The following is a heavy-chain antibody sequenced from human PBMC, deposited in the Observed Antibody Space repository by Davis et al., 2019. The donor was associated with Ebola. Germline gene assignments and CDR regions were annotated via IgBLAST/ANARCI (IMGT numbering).Heavy chain of an antibody. CDR3: PGVVREVFSFWSGYSDY. V-gene: IGHV4-61*08. Sequence: MPSETLSLTCIVSGGSISSNDYYWGCIRQPPGRGLEWIGNLHYSGSTNYNPSLKSRATISVDTSKNQFSLKLISLTAADTSVYYCPGVVREVFSFWSGYSDYWGQGTLVTVSS. J-gene: IGHJ4*02. CDR1: GGSISSNDYY. D-gene: IGHD3-3*01. CDR2: LHYSGST.